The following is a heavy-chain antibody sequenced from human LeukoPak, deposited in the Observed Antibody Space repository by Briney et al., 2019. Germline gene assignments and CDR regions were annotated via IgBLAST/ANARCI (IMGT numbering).Heavy chain of an antibody. CDR3: ARHPISHLIIAAAGYFDY. CDR1: GFTFSSYS. J-gene: IGHJ4*02. CDR2: ISSSSSYI. D-gene: IGHD6-13*01. V-gene: IGHV3-21*01. Sequence: PGGSLRLSCAASGFTFSSYSMNWVRQAPGKGLEWVSSISSSSSYIYYADSVKGRFTISRDNAKNSLYLQMSSLRAEDTAVYYCARHPISHLIIAAAGYFDYWGQGTLVTVSS.